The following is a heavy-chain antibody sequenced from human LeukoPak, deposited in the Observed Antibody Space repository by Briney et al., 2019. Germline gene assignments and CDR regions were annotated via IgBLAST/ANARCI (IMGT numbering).Heavy chain of an antibody. J-gene: IGHJ6*03. Sequence: PSETLPLTCAVYGGSFSGYYWSWIRQPPGKGLEWIGEINHSGSTNYNPSLKSRVTISVDTSKNQFSLKLSSVTAADTAVYYCARHGLMVYARGYYMDVWGKGTTVTVSS. D-gene: IGHD2-8*01. V-gene: IGHV4-34*01. CDR3: ARHGLMVYARGYYMDV. CDR1: GGSFSGYY. CDR2: INHSGST.